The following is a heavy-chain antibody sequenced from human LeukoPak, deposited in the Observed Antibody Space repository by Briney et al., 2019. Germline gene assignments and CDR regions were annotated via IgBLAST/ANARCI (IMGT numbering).Heavy chain of an antibody. J-gene: IGHJ6*02. V-gene: IGHV4-34*01. D-gene: IGHD3-16*01. CDR2: INHSGST. Sequence: TSETLSLTCAVYGGSFSGYYWSWIRQPPGKGLEWIGEINHSGSTNYNPSLKSRVTISVDTSKNQFPLKLSSVTAADTAVYYCSRRGNYGYYYYGMDVWGQGTTVTVSS. CDR3: SRRGNYGYYYYGMDV. CDR1: GGSFSGYY.